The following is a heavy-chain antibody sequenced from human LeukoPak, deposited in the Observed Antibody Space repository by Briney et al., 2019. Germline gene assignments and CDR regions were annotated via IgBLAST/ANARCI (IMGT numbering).Heavy chain of an antibody. CDR1: GGSISSYY. CDR3: ARRRKTILTGPRNREYAFDI. Sequence: PSETLSLTCTVSGGSISSYYWSWIRQPPGKGLEWIGYIYYSGSTNYNPSLKSRVTISVDTSKNQFSLKLSSVTAADTAVYYCARRRKTILTGPRNREYAFDIWGQGTMVTVSS. CDR2: IYYSGST. V-gene: IGHV4-59*01. J-gene: IGHJ3*02. D-gene: IGHD3-9*01.